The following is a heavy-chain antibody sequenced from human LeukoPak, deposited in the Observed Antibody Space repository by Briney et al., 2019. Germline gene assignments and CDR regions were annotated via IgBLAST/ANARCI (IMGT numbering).Heavy chain of an antibody. CDR3: ASSGWQVYFDY. Sequence: VQPGGSLRLSCAASGFTFISYWMSWVRQAPGKGLEWVANIKQDGSERYYVDSVKGRFTISRDNAKNSLYLQMNSLRAEDTGVYYCASSGWQVYFDYWGQGTLVTVSS. D-gene: IGHD6-19*01. CDR2: IKQDGSER. V-gene: IGHV3-7*01. J-gene: IGHJ4*02. CDR1: GFTFISYW.